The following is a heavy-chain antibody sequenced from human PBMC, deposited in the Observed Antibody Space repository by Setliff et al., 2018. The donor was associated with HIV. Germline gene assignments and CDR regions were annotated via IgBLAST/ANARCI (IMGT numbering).Heavy chain of an antibody. D-gene: IGHD3-22*01. CDR2: ITPDSGGT. J-gene: IGHJ4*02. CDR1: GYTFNDSF. Sequence: ASVKVACKASGYTFNDSFIHWVRQAPGQWLEWMGWITPDSGGTNYAQKFQCRVTMTRDTSISTAYMELSRLRSDDTAVYYCARDRHYYDSSGVGGYWGQGTLVTVSS. V-gene: IGHV1-2*02. CDR3: ARDRHYYDSSGVGGY.